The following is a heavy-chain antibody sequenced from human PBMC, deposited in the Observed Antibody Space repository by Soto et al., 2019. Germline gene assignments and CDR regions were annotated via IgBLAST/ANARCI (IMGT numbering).Heavy chain of an antibody. D-gene: IGHD3-9*01. CDR3: AREHLTILGLGGMDV. CDR1: GFTFSRYT. V-gene: IGHV3-30-3*01. Sequence: QVQLVESGGGVVQPGRSLRLSCAASGFTFSRYTMHWVRQAPGKGLEWVAVISYDGSHGYFADSVKGRFTISRDNSKNTLYLQVNILRTEDTAVYYCAREHLTILGLGGMDVWGQGTTVTVSS. CDR2: ISYDGSHG. J-gene: IGHJ6*01.